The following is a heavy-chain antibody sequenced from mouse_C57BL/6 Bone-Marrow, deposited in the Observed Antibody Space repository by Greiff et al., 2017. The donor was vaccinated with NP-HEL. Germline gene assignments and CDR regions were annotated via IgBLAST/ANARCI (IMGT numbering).Heavy chain of an antibody. Sequence: EVMLVESGEGLVKPGGSLKLSCAASGFTFSSYAMSWVRQTPEKRLEWVAYISSGGDYIYYADTVKGRFTISRDNARNTLYLQMISLKSEDTAMYYCTRGSGYFDVWGTGTTVTVSS. CDR3: TRGSGYFDV. CDR2: ISSGGDYI. CDR1: GFTFSSYA. V-gene: IGHV5S21*01. J-gene: IGHJ1*03.